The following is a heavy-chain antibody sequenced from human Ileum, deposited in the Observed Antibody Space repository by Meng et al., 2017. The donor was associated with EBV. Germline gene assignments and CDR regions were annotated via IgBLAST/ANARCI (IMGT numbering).Heavy chain of an antibody. V-gene: IGHV4-39*07. D-gene: IGHD5-18*01. J-gene: IGHJ4*02. CDR1: GGAIRVHEYD. Sequence: HLLRDVAGRGLVNHSECLHLAVTAFGGAIRVHEYDWGWFRQRPGKGLESIGSVYYAGSTFYNPSLRSRVTISVDKSNNQFSLKVSSVSAADTAVYYCARVGGSGFDSEFYFDFWGQGTLVTVSS. CDR2: VYYAGST. CDR3: ARVGGSGFDSEFYFDF.